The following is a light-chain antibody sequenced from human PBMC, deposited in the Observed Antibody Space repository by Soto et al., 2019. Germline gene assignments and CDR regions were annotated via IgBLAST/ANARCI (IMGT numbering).Light chain of an antibody. CDR2: DVS. CDR1: QSVSSY. V-gene: IGKV3-11*01. Sequence: VLTTAPPTRWLSPEERATLTCRASQSVSSYLAWYQQKPGQAPRLLIYDVSNRATGIPARFSGSGSGTDFTLTISSLEPEDFAVYYCQQRNYWQVTFGQGTRPEI. J-gene: IGKJ5*01. CDR3: QQRNYWQVT.